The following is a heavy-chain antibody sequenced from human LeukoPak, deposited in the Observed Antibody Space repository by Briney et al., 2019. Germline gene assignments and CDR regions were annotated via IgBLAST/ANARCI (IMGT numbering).Heavy chain of an antibody. V-gene: IGHV4-38-2*02. CDR2: IYHSGST. Sequence: PSETLSLTCTVSGYSISSGYYWGWIRQPPGKGLEWIGSIYHSGSTYYNPSLKSRVTISVDTSKNQFSLKLSSVTAADTAVYYCARHSIYDFWSGVDPWGQGTLVTVSS. CDR3: ARHSIYDFWSGVDP. D-gene: IGHD3-3*01. J-gene: IGHJ5*02. CDR1: GYSISSGYY.